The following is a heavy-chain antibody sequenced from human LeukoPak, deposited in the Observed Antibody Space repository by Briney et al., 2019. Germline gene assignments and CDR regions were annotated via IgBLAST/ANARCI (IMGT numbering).Heavy chain of an antibody. V-gene: IGHV3-30*18. CDR1: GFTFSSYG. J-gene: IGHJ4*02. Sequence: GGSLRLSCAASGFTFSSYGMHWVRQAPGKGLEWVAVISYDGSNKYYADSVKGRFTISRDDSKNTLYLQMNSLRAEDTAVYYCAKGLYYFDYWGQGTLVTVSS. CDR2: ISYDGSNK. D-gene: IGHD4/OR15-4a*01. CDR3: AKGLYYFDY.